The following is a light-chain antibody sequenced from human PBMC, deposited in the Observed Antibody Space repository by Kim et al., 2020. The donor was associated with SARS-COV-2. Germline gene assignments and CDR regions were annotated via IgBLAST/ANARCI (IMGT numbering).Light chain of an antibody. CDR1: ALPKKY. Sequence: SYELTQPPSVSVSPGQTARITCSGDALPKKYAYWYQQKSGLAPVLVIYEDNKRPSGIPDRFSGSGSGTMATLTISGAQVEDEADYYCYSTDSSGDHGVFG. CDR2: EDN. V-gene: IGLV3-10*01. CDR3: YSTDSSGDHGV. J-gene: IGLJ3*02.